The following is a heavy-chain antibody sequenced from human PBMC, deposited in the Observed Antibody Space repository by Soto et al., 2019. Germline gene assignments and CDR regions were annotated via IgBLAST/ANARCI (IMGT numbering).Heavy chain of an antibody. CDR1: GYTFSGYY. D-gene: IGHD1-26*01. Sequence: ASVKVSCKASGYTFSGYYIHWVRQAPGQGLEWMGWINPNSGATDSAQKFQGRVTMTWDTSITSAYMELSSLTSDDTAVYFCAREYPTVGARCFDYWGQGTLVTVSS. CDR3: AREYPTVGARCFDY. CDR2: INPNSGAT. V-gene: IGHV1-2*02. J-gene: IGHJ4*02.